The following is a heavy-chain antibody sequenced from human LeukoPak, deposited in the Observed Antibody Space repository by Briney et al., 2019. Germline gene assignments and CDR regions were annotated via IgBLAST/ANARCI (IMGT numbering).Heavy chain of an antibody. Sequence: GGSLRLSCAASGFTFDDYGMSWVRQAPGKGLEWVSGINWNGGSTGYADSVKGRFTISRDNAKNSLYLQMNSLRAEDTAVYYCARSGLDPYYYYYMDVWGKGTTVTVSS. J-gene: IGHJ6*03. CDR1: GFTFDDYG. D-gene: IGHD3-10*01. CDR3: ARSGLDPYYYYYMDV. V-gene: IGHV3-20*04. CDR2: INWNGGST.